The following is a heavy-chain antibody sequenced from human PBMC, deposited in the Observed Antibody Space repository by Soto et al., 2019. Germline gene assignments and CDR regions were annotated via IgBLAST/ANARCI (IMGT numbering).Heavy chain of an antibody. CDR2: IYYSGST. J-gene: IGHJ5*02. D-gene: IGHD3-3*01. CDR3: ARQGHYDFWSGYYTGENWFDP. V-gene: IGHV4-39*01. CDR1: GGSISSYY. Sequence: SETLSLTCTVSGGSISSYYWGWIRQPPGKGLEWIGSIYYSGSTYYNPSLKSRVTRSVDTSKNQFSLKLSSVTAADTAVYYCARQGHYDFWSGYYTGENWFDPWGQGTLVTVSS.